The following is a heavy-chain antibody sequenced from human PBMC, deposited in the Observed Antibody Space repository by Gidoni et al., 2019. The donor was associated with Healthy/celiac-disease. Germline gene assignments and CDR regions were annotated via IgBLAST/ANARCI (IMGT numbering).Heavy chain of an antibody. V-gene: IGHV1-2*04. D-gene: IGHD2-15*01. Sequence: QVQLVQSGAEVKKPGASVKVSCKASGYTFTGYYMHWVRQAPGQGLEWMGWINPNSGGTNYAQKFQGWVTMTRDTSISTAYMELSRLRSDDTAVYYCARDGCSGGSCYNDAFDIWGQGTMVTVSS. CDR1: GYTFTGYY. CDR2: INPNSGGT. J-gene: IGHJ3*02. CDR3: ARDGCSGGSCYNDAFDI.